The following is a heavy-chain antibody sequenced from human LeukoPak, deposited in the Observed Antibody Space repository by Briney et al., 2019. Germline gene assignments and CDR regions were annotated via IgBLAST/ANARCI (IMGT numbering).Heavy chain of an antibody. D-gene: IGHD3-3*01. Sequence: SETLSLTCAVYGGSFSGYYWSWIRQPPGKGLEWIGEINHSGNTNYNPSLKSRVTISVDTSKNQFYLKLSSVTAADTAVYYCARRLITIFGVVIGGYYFDYWGQGALVTVSS. J-gene: IGHJ4*02. CDR1: GGSFSGYY. V-gene: IGHV4-34*01. CDR2: INHSGNT. CDR3: ARRLITIFGVVIGGYYFDY.